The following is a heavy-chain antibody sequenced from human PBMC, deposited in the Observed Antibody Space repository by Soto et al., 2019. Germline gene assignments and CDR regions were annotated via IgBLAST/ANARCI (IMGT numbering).Heavy chain of an antibody. D-gene: IGHD3-22*01. CDR2: IDPSDSQT. CDR1: GYSFAGYW. J-gene: IGHJ4*02. V-gene: IGHV5-10-1*01. Sequence: GESLKISCKGSGYSFAGYWITWVRQKPGKGLEWMGRIDPSDSQTYYSPSFRGHVTISATKSITTVFLQWSSLRASDTAMYYCARQIYDSDTGPNFQYYFESWGQGTPVTVSS. CDR3: ARQIYDSDTGPNFQYYFES.